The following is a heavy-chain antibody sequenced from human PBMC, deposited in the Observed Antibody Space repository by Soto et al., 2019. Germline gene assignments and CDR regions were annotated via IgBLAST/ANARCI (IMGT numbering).Heavy chain of an antibody. CDR3: ASLDSALPVMPVVVQDV. Sequence: EVQLVESGGALVQPGGPLRLSCEASGFTFSTSWMNWARQAPGKGLVWVSRISPDGSDTSYADSVKGRFTVSRDNAKNTLYLQMNSLRVEDTAVYYCASLDSALPVMPVVVQDVWGRGTVVTVSS. V-gene: IGHV3-74*01. CDR2: ISPDGSDT. CDR1: GFTFSTSW. J-gene: IGHJ4*02. D-gene: IGHD3-16*01.